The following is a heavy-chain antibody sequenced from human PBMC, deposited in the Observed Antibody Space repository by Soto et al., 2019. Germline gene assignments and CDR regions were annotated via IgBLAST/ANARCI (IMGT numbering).Heavy chain of an antibody. CDR1: GYTFTSYA. D-gene: IGHD2-15*01. J-gene: IGHJ3*02. CDR3: ATTPHGGLVAFDI. Sequence: ASVKVSCKASGYTFTSYAMHWVRQAPGQRLEWMGWINAGNGNTKYSQKFQGRVTITRDTSTSTAYMELSSLRSEDTAVYYCATTPHGGLVAFDIWGQGTMVTVSS. CDR2: INAGNGNT. V-gene: IGHV1-3*01.